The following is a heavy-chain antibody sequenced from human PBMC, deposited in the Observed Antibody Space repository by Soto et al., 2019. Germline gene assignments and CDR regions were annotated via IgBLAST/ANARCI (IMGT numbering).Heavy chain of an antibody. V-gene: IGHV1-3*01. CDR1: GDTFTSYA. D-gene: IGHD3-16*01. CDR3: ARVPYVLTYYFDY. Sequence: ASVKVSCKASGDTFTSYAMHWVRQAPGQRLEWMGWINAGNGNTKYSQKFQGRVTITRDTSASTAYMELSSLRSEDTAVYYCARVPYVLTYYFDYWGQGTLVTVSS. CDR2: INAGNGNT. J-gene: IGHJ4*02.